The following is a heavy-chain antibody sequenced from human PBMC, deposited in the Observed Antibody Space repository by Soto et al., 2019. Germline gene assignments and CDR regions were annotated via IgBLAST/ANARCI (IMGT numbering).Heavy chain of an antibody. CDR2: SYYSGST. CDR1: GGSISRSGYY. Sequence: SETLSLTCTVSGGSISRSGYYLSWIRQHPGRGLGWIGYSYYSGSTYYNPSLKSRVTISVDTSKNQFSPNLSTVTAADTAVYYCARYKDSSGYYYTDYWGQGTLVTVSS. J-gene: IGHJ4*02. V-gene: IGHV4-31*03. D-gene: IGHD3-22*01. CDR3: ARYKDSSGYYYTDY.